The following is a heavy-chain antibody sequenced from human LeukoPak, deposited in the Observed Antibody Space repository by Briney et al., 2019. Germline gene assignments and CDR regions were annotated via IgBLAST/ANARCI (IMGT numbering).Heavy chain of an antibody. D-gene: IGHD6-13*01. CDR2: INSDGSWT. Sequence: GGSLRLSCAASVNYWMHWFRQAPGKGLLWVSHINSDGSWTSYADSVKGRFTISRDNSKNTLYLQMNSLRAEDTAVYYCAREGIAAAGTRWFDPWGQGTLVTVSS. J-gene: IGHJ5*02. V-gene: IGHV3-74*01. CDR1: VNYW. CDR3: AREGIAAAGTRWFDP.